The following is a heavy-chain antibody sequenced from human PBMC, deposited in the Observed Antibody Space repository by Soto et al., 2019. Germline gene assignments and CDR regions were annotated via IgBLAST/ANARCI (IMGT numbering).Heavy chain of an antibody. V-gene: IGHV3-9*01. Sequence: GGSLRLSCAASGFTFDDYAMHWVRQAPGKGLEWVSGISWNSGSIGYADSVKGRFTISRDNAKNTLYLQMNSLRAEDTAVYYCAREWGAVAGTAGDAFDIWGQGTMVTVSS. J-gene: IGHJ3*02. CDR3: AREWGAVAGTAGDAFDI. CDR2: ISWNSGSI. CDR1: GFTFDDYA. D-gene: IGHD6-19*01.